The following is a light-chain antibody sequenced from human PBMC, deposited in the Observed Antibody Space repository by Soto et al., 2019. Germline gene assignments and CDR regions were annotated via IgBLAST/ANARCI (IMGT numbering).Light chain of an antibody. CDR3: CSYAGSYTHV. CDR1: SSDVGTYTY. V-gene: IGLV2-11*01. Sequence: QSALTQPRPVSGSPGQSVTISCTGTSSDVGTYTYVSWYQQHPGKAPKLIIYDVIKRPSGVPDRFSGSKSGNTASLTISGLQAEDEADYYCCSYAGSYTHVFGTGTKLTVL. J-gene: IGLJ1*01. CDR2: DVI.